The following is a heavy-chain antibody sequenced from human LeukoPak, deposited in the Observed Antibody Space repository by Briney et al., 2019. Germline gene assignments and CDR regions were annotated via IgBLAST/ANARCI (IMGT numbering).Heavy chain of an antibody. Sequence: SGTLSLTCTVSGVSISSGGYYWSWIRQHPGKDLEWIGYIYYSGSTYYNPSLKSRVTISVDTSKNQFSLKLSSVTAADTAVYYCARVNIAARPPGSFDYWGQGTLVTVSS. CDR1: GVSISSGGYY. CDR2: IYYSGST. CDR3: ARVNIAARPPGSFDY. V-gene: IGHV4-31*03. J-gene: IGHJ4*02. D-gene: IGHD6-6*01.